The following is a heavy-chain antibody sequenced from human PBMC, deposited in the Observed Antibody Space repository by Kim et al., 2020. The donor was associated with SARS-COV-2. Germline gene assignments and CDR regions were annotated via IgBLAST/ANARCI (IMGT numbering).Heavy chain of an antibody. CDR2: IDADNGNT. CDR3: ARNEDY. V-gene: IGHV1-3*01. Sequence: ASVKVSCKASGYTFTSYAFHWVRQAPGQRLEWMGWIDADNGNTKYSQKFQGRVTITRDTSASTAFMELSSLRSEDTGVYYCARNEDYWGQGTLVTVSS. J-gene: IGHJ4*02. CDR1: GYTFTSYA.